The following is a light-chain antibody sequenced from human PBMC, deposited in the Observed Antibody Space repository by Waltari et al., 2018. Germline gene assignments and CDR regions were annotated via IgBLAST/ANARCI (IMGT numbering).Light chain of an antibody. CDR3: QQRRNWPLT. Sequence: EIVLTKSPAILSFSPGERATLSCRTSQSVGTYLAWYQLRPGQSPRLLIYDASYRATGIPARFSGSGSETDFTLTISSLQPEDFAVYYCQQRRNWPLTFGGGTRVEI. J-gene: IGKJ4*01. CDR2: DAS. CDR1: QSVGTY. V-gene: IGKV3-11*01.